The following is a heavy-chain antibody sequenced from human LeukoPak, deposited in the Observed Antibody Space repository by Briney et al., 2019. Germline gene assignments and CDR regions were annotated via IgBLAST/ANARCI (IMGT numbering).Heavy chain of an antibody. J-gene: IGHJ4*02. V-gene: IGHV1-18*01. CDR1: GYIFTSYG. D-gene: IGHD3/OR15-3a*01. CDR3: ARTPGLAARPSDY. Sequence: ASVKVSCKVSGYIFTSYGISWVGQAPGQGREWMGWMSAYNGNTNYAQKLQGRVTMTTDTSTSPASMELTSLRSDDPAVYYCARTPGLAARPSDYWGQGTLVTVSS. CDR2: MSAYNGNT.